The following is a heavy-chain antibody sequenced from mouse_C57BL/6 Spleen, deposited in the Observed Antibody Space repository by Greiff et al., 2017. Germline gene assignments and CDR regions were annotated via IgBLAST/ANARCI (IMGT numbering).Heavy chain of an antibody. CDR2: INPGSGGT. J-gene: IGHJ4*01. V-gene: IGHV1-54*01. CDR3: ARDSNYVPCDAMDY. Sequence: QVQLQQSGAELVRPGTSVKVSCTASGYAFTNYLIEWVKQRPEQGLAWIGLINPGSGGTNYTEKFKGKATLTADKSSSTAYMQLSSLTSEDSAVYLCARDSNYVPCDAMDYWGQGTSVTVAS. D-gene: IGHD2-5*01. CDR1: GYAFTNYL.